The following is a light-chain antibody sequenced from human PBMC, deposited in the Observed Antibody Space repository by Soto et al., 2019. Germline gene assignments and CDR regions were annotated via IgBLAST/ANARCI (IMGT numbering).Light chain of an antibody. Sequence: EIVFTQSPGTLSLSPGERATLSCRASQSVSSSYLAWYQQKPGQAPRLLIYGASSRATGIPDRFSGSGSGTDFTLTISXLEPEDFAVYYCQQYGSSPTAFGQGTKV. V-gene: IGKV3-20*01. CDR2: GAS. CDR1: QSVSSSY. J-gene: IGKJ1*01. CDR3: QQYGSSPTA.